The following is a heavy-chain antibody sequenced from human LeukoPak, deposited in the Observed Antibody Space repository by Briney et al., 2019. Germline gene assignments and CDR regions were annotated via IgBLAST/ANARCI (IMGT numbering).Heavy chain of an antibody. V-gene: IGHV4-30-2*01. CDR1: GGSISSGGYS. J-gene: IGHJ6*02. CDR2: IYHSGST. Sequence: SETLSLTCAASGGSISSGGYSWSWIRQPPGKGLEWIGYIYHSGSTYYNPSLESRVTISVDRSKNQFSLKLSSVTAADTAVYYCARGQGSSWYYYYYGMDVWGQGTTVTVSS. CDR3: ARGQGSSWYYYYYGMDV. D-gene: IGHD6-13*01.